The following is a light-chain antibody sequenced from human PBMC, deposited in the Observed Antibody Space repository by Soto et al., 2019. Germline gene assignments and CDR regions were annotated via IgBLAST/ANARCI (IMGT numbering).Light chain of an antibody. CDR1: QSVSSSY. CDR3: QQYGSSPWT. CDR2: RAS. V-gene: IGKV3-20*01. Sequence: EIVLTQSPGTLSLSPGERATLSCRASQSVSSSYLAWYQQKPGQAPGLLIYRASSRATGIPDRFSGSGSGADFTLTSSRLEPEEFAGYYCQQYGSSPWTFGQGTKVEVK. J-gene: IGKJ1*01.